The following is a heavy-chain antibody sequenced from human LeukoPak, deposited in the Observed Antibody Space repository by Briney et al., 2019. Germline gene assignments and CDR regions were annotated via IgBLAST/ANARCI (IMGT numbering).Heavy chain of an antibody. CDR2: IWYDGSKK. D-gene: IGHD5-18*01. CDR1: GFTFSNYG. CDR3: AKDLSTGYNYGSPFDY. Sequence: GGSLRLSCAASGFTFSNYGMHWVRQAPGKGLEWVAGIWYDGSKKNHVDSVKGRFTIFRDDSKNTLYLQMNSLRAEDTAVYYCAKDLSTGYNYGSPFDYWGQGTLVTVSS. V-gene: IGHV3-30*02. J-gene: IGHJ4*02.